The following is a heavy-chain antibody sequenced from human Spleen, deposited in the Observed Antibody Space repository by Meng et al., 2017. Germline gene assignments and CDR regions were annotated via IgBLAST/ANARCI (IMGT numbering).Heavy chain of an antibody. Sequence: GESLKISCAASGFTFSSYWMHWVRQAPGKGLVWVSYINSDGSGAIYADSVKGRFTISRDNSKNTVFLQINSLRAEDTAVYYCARSPIDKYDLSALPLDYWGQGTLVTVSS. CDR2: INSDGSGA. CDR1: GFTFSSYW. D-gene: IGHD3-22*01. CDR3: ARSPIDKYDLSALPLDY. J-gene: IGHJ4*02. V-gene: IGHV3-74*01.